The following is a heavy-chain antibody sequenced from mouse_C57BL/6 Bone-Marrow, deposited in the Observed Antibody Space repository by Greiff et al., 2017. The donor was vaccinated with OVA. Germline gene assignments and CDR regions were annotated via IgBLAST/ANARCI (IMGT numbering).Heavy chain of an antibody. CDR2: IDPENGDT. D-gene: IGHD2-1*01. J-gene: IGHJ2*01. V-gene: IGHV14-4*01. CDR1: GFNIKDDY. Sequence: VQLQQSGAELVRPGASVTLSCTASGFNIKDDYMHWVKQRPEQGLEWIGWIDPENGDTDYPSKFQGKATITADTSSNTAYLHLSSLKSEDTDVYYCTSYGNFDYWGQGTTLTVSS. CDR3: TSYGNFDY.